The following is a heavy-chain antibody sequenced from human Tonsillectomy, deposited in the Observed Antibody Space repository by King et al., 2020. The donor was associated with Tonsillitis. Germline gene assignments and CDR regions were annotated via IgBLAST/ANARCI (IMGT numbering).Heavy chain of an antibody. CDR3: AKDLTSGIAVAWGLVY. CDR2: IYSGGSST. Sequence: VQLVESGGGLVQPGGSLRLSCAASGFTFSSYAMSWVRQAPGKGLEWGSVIYSGGSSTYYAASVKSRFTISRDNSKNTLYLQMNSLRAEDTAVYYCAKDLTSGIAVAWGLVYWGQGPLVTVSS. V-gene: IGHV3-23*03. CDR1: GFTFSSYA. D-gene: IGHD6-19*01. J-gene: IGHJ4*02.